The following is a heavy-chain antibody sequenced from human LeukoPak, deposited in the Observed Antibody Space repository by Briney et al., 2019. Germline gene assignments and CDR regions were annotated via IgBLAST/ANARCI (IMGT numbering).Heavy chain of an antibody. CDR1: GGSISSGDYY. Sequence: SETLSLTCTVSGGSISSGDYYWSWIRQPPGKGLEWIGYIYYSGSTYYNPSLKSRVTISVDTPKNQFSLKLSSVTAADTAVYYCARDYGSGSYYPGWFDPWGQGALVTVSS. D-gene: IGHD3-10*01. CDR2: IYYSGST. V-gene: IGHV4-30-4*01. CDR3: ARDYGSGSYYPGWFDP. J-gene: IGHJ5*02.